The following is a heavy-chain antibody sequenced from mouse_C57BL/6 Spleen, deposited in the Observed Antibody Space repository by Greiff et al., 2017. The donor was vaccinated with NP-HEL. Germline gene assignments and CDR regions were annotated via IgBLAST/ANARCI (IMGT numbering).Heavy chain of an antibody. CDR1: GYTFTSYW. D-gene: IGHD2-3*01. J-gene: IGHJ4*01. CDR2: IDPSDSYT. CDR3: ARHDGYYVFMDD. Sequence: QVQLQQSGAELVMPGASVKLSCKASGYTFTSYWMHWVKQRPGQGLEWIGEIDPSDSYTNYNQKFKGKSTLTVDKNSSTAYMQLSSRTSEDSAVDYCARHDGYYVFMDDWGQGTSVTVSS. V-gene: IGHV1-69*01.